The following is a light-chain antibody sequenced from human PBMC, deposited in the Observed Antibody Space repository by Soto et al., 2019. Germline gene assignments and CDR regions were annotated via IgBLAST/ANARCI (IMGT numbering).Light chain of an antibody. J-gene: IGKJ1*01. V-gene: IGKV3-11*01. CDR2: DAS. CDR3: QQRYHWLWT. CDR1: QSVGNN. Sequence: EIVLTQSPATLSLSPGEGATLSCRASQSVGNNLAWYQQKPGQAPRLLIHDASNRATGIPVRFSGSGSGTDFTLTISNLEPVDFAFYHHQQRYHWLWTFGQGTKVEIK.